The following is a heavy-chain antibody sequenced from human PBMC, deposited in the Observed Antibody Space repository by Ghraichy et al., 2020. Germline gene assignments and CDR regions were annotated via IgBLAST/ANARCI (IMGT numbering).Heavy chain of an antibody. D-gene: IGHD4-11*01. V-gene: IGHV1-18*01. CDR3: AREDGQYSPFDY. J-gene: IGHJ4*02. CDR1: GYTFTSYG. CDR2: ISVNNGTT. Sequence: ASVKVSCKASGYTFTSYGISWVRQAPGQGLEWMGWISVNNGTTNYAQKLQGRVTMTTDISTSTAYMELRSLRSDDTAVYYCAREDGQYSPFDYWGQGTLVTVSS.